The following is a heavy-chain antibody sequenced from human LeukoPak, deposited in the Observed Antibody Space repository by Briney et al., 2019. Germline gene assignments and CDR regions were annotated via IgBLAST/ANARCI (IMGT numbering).Heavy chain of an antibody. Sequence: PGGSLRLSCGASGFTFTTYAMNWVRQAPGKGLEWVSYISSNGITIYYADSVRGRFTVSRDNAKNSLYLQMNSLRAEDTAIYYCARETDSTLFDYWGQGTLVTVSS. CDR1: GFTFTTYA. D-gene: IGHD2/OR15-2a*01. V-gene: IGHV3-48*03. CDR2: ISSNGITI. CDR3: ARETDSTLFDY. J-gene: IGHJ4*02.